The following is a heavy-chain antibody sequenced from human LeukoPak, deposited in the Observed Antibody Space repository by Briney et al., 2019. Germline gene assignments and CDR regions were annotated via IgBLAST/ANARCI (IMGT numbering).Heavy chain of an antibody. CDR1: GYTLTELS. D-gene: IGHD6-19*01. V-gene: IGHV1-24*01. CDR3: ATEGYSSGWYGT. CDR2: FDPEDGDT. J-gene: IGHJ5*02. Sequence: ASVKVSCKVSGYTLTELSMHWVRQAPGKGLEWMGGFDPEDGDTIYAQKFQGRVTMTEDTSTDTAYMELSSLRSEDTAVYYCATEGYSSGWYGTWGQGTLVTVSS.